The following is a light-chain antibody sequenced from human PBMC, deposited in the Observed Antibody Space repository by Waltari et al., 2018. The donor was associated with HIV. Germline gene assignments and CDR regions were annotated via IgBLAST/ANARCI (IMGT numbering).Light chain of an antibody. CDR3: ESYTSTSVWV. CDR2: DVS. Sequence: QSALTQPASVSGSPGQSITISCTGSSNDVGGYNSVSWYQQHPGKAPRLMIYDVSTRPSGVSDRFAGSKSGDTASLTISGLQPEDEADYYCESYTSTSVWVFGGGTRLTVL. J-gene: IGLJ3*02. V-gene: IGLV2-14*03. CDR1: SNDVGGYNS.